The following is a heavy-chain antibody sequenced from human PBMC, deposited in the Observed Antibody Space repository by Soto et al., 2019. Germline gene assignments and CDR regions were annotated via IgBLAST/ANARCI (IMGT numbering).Heavy chain of an antibody. Sequence: EVQLLESGGGLVQPGGSLRLSCEASGFTFNTYAMNWVRQAPGKGLEWVSTITDGGGSTYYADSVKGRFSISRDNSKSTLYLQMYSLRAEDTAVYYCAKALYSSGWSKADYWGQGTLVTVSS. CDR3: AKALYSSGWSKADY. J-gene: IGHJ4*02. D-gene: IGHD6-19*01. CDR1: GFTFNTYA. CDR2: ITDGGGST. V-gene: IGHV3-23*01.